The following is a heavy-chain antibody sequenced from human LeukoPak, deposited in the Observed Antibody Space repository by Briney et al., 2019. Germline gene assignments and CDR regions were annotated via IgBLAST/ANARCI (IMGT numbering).Heavy chain of an antibody. CDR2: IIAIFGTA. J-gene: IGHJ4*02. CDR3: ARDLSSGYYY. Sequence: GASVKVSCKASGGTFSSYAISWVRQAPGQGLEWMGGIIAIFGTANYAQKFQGGVTITADESTSTAYMELSSLRSEDTAVYYCARDLSSGYYYWGQGTLVTVSS. CDR1: GGTFSSYA. D-gene: IGHD3-22*01. V-gene: IGHV1-69*13.